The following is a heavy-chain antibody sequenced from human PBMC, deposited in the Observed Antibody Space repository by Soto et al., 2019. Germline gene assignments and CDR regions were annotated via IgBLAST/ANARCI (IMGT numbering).Heavy chain of an antibody. D-gene: IGHD2-8*02. CDR1: GGSFSGYY. CDR3: ARDKITGLFGY. CDR2: ITHSGRP. J-gene: IGHJ4*02. V-gene: IGHV4-34*01. Sequence: QVPLQQWGAGLLKPSETLSLTCAVYGGSFSGYYWSWIRQPPGTGLEWIGEITHSGRPNYNPSLKSRVTISVDTSKNQFSLKLTSVTTADTAVYYCARDKITGLFGYWGQGTMVTVSS.